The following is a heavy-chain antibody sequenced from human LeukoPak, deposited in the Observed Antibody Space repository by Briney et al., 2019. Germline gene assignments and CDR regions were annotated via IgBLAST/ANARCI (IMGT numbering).Heavy chain of an antibody. V-gene: IGHV3-23*01. D-gene: IGHD3-3*01. J-gene: IGHJ4*02. CDR2: ISGSGGST. CDR3: ARSAWTIFGVVTGLDY. Sequence: PGGSLRLSCAASGFTFSSYAMSWVSQAPGKGLEWVSAISGSGGSTYYADSVKGRFTISRDNSKNTLYLQMNSLRAEDTAVYYCARSAWTIFGVVTGLDYWGQGTLVTVSS. CDR1: GFTFSSYA.